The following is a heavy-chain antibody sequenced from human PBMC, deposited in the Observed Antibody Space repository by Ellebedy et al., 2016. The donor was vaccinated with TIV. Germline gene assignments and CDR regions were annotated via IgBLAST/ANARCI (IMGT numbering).Heavy chain of an antibody. CDR2: FDPEDGET. CDR1: GYTLTELS. D-gene: IGHD4-23*01. Sequence: ASVKVSCKVSGYTLTELSMHWVRQAPGKGLEWMGGFDPEDGETIYAQKFQGRVTMTRNTSITTAYMELSSLRSDDTAVYYCASGSGGKFPYYYYYGMDVWGQGTTVTVSS. CDR3: ASGSGGKFPYYYYYGMDV. J-gene: IGHJ6*02. V-gene: IGHV1-24*01.